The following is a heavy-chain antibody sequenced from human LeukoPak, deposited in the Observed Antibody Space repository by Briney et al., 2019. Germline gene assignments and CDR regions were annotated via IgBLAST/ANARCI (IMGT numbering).Heavy chain of an antibody. Sequence: PSQTLSLTCTVSGGSISSGGYYWSWIRQHPGKGLEWIGYIYYSGSTNYNPSLKSRVTISVDTSKNQFSLKLSSVTAADTAVYYCARHGGSYGSGSYVIGYCGQGTLVTVSS. V-gene: IGHV4-61*08. CDR2: IYYSGST. CDR1: GGSISSGGYY. CDR3: ARHGGSYGSGSYVIGY. J-gene: IGHJ4*02. D-gene: IGHD3-10*01.